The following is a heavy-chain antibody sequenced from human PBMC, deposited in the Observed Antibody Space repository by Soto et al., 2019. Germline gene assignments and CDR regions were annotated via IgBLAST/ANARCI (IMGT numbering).Heavy chain of an antibody. Sequence: GGSLRLSCAASGFTFSSYAMSWVRQAPGKGLEWVSAISGSGGSTYYADSVKGRFTISRDNSKNTLYLQMNSLRAEDTAVYYCAKGRAQWLVLITFDYWGQGTLVTVSS. CDR2: ISGSGGST. CDR3: AKGRAQWLVLITFDY. J-gene: IGHJ4*02. CDR1: GFTFSSYA. D-gene: IGHD6-19*01. V-gene: IGHV3-23*01.